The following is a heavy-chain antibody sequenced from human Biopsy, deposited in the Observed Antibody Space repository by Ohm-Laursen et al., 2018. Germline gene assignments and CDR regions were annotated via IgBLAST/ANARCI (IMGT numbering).Heavy chain of an antibody. CDR2: INQAGTT. V-gene: IGHV4-34*08. Sequence: SDTLFLTCAVFGKTLSDYQWSWIRQPPGKGLEWIGQINQAGTTNYNPSLKSRVSISADASKYEFSLRLTSVTAADTAVYLCGNEVHGRDYWGLGAQVTVSS. CDR3: GNEVHGRDY. J-gene: IGHJ4*02. D-gene: IGHD2-15*01. CDR1: GKTLSDYQ.